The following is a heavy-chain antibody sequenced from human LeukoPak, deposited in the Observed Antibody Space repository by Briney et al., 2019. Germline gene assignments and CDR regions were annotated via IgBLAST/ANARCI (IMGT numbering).Heavy chain of an antibody. V-gene: IGHV3-30*02. CDR3: AKDPLERYYFDY. CDR2: IRYDGSNK. D-gene: IGHD5-24*01. Sequence: GGSLRLSCAASGFTFSSYGMHWVRQAPGKGLEWVSFIRYDGSNKYYADSVKGRFTISRDNSKNTLYLQMNSLRAEDTAVYYCAKDPLERYYFDYWGQGTLVTVSS. J-gene: IGHJ4*02. CDR1: GFTFSSYG.